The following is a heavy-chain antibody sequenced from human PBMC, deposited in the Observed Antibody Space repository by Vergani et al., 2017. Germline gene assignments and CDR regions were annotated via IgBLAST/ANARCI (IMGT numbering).Heavy chain of an antibody. Sequence: EVQLLQSGAEVKKPGESLKISCQISGYSFTNYWIGWVRQMPGKGLEWMGIIHPADSDTRYSPSFQGQGTISVDKSICTAYLQRSSLRASDSAMYYCARLYGRDSSGSKYFDYWGQGTLVTVSS. J-gene: IGHJ4*02. CDR2: IHPADSDT. V-gene: IGHV5-51*01. CDR3: ARLYGRDSSGSKYFDY. D-gene: IGHD3-22*01. CDR1: GYSFTNYW.